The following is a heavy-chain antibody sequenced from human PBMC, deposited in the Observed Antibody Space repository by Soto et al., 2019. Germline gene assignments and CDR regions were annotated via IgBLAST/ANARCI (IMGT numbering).Heavy chain of an antibody. J-gene: IGHJ4*02. CDR2: FRAGGDDGTT. Sequence: GESLRISCVASGFTFISYSMSWVRQAPGKGLEWVSGFRAGGDDGTTYYADSVKGRFTISRDNSKNTLFLQMNSLRAEDTAIYYCAKKVNSGSGSQYFDYFGQGTLVTVSS. D-gene: IGHD3-10*01. V-gene: IGHV3-23*01. CDR1: GFTFISYS. CDR3: AKKVNSGSGSQYFDY.